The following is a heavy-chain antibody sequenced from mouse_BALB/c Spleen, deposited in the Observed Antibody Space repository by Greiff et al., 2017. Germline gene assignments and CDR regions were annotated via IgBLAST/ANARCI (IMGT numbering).Heavy chain of an antibody. V-gene: IGHV1-18*01. CDR1: GYTLTDYN. J-gene: IGHJ2*01. Sequence: VRLQQSGPELVTPGASVSIPCKASGYTLTDYNMDWVKQSHGKSLEWIGDINPNNGGTIYNQKFKGMATLTVDTSSSAAYMELRRLTSENTTVYYCAIRGLDKGYYPDYWGQGTTLTVSS. D-gene: IGHD2-3*01. CDR3: AIRGLDKGYYPDY. CDR2: INPNNGGT.